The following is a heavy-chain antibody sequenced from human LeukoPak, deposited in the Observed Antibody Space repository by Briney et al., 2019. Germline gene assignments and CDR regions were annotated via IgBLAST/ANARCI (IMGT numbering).Heavy chain of an antibody. J-gene: IGHJ5*02. V-gene: IGHV4-4*07. CDR1: GGSISSYY. CDR2: IYTSGST. Sequence: SETLSLTCTVSGGSISSYYWSWIRQPAGKGLEWIGRIYTSGSTNYNPSLKSRVTISVDTSKNQFSLKLSSVTAADTAVYYCARAGESGSYSGYRWFDPWGQGTLVTVSS. D-gene: IGHD1-26*01. CDR3: ARAGESGSYSGYRWFDP.